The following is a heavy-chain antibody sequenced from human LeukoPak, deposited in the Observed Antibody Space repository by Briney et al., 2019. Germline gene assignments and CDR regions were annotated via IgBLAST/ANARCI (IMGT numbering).Heavy chain of an antibody. V-gene: IGHV4-39*07. J-gene: IGHJ4*02. D-gene: IGHD3-16*01. CDR2: INYSGST. Sequence: PSETLSLTCTVSGGSISSSSYYWGWIRQPPGKGLEWIGSINYSGSTYYNPSLRSRVTISIDKSRNQFSLNLSSVTAADTAVYYCARESWSYASKFHYWGQGTLVTVSS. CDR1: GGSISSSSYY. CDR3: ARESWSYASKFHY.